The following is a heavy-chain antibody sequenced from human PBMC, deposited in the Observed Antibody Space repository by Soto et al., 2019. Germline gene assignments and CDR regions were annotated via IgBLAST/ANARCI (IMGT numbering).Heavy chain of an antibody. CDR1: GVTFSSYA. Sequence: VQLLESGGGLVQPGGSLRLSCVVSGVTFSSYAMNRVRQAPGKGLEWVSGISGSGDNTYYADSVKGRFTISRDKSRNTVYLQMNSLRVEDTAVYYCAKDSGSNRPLFQDYWGQGTLVTVSS. CDR3: AKDSGSNRPLFQDY. J-gene: IGHJ4*02. CDR2: ISGSGDNT. V-gene: IGHV3-23*01. D-gene: IGHD2-21*01.